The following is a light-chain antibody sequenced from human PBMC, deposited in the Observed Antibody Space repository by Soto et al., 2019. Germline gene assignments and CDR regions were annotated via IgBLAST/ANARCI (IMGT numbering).Light chain of an antibody. CDR1: QDISNF. J-gene: IGKJ4*01. Sequence: DIQMTSSPRTMSASVEDVDIVGRRASQDISNFLSWYQQKPGKVPKLLIYTSSSLPSGVPSRFSGSRSETDFTLTISSRQPEDVATSYCQKHDTAPRTFGGGTKVDIK. CDR3: QKHDTAPRT. V-gene: IGKV1-27*01. CDR2: TSS.